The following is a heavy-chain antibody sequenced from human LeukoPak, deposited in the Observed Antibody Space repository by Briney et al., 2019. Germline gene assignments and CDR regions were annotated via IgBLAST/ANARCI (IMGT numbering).Heavy chain of an antibody. D-gene: IGHD4-17*01. CDR2: INHSGST. J-gene: IGHJ4*02. V-gene: IGHV4-34*01. CDR1: GGSFSGYY. Sequence: SETLSLTCAVYGGSFSGYYWSWIRQPPGKGLEWIGEINHSGSTNYNPSLKSRVTISVDTSKNQFSLKLSSVTAADTAVYYCARDRTAYGDWYFDYWGQGTLVTVSS. CDR3: ARDRTAYGDWYFDY.